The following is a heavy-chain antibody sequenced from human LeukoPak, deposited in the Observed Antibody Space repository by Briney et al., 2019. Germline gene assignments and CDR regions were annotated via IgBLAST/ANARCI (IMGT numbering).Heavy chain of an antibody. CDR3: ARDYDVVVVAAEGTDGMDV. Sequence: GASVKLSCKASGYTFTSYGISWVRQAPGQGLEWMGWISAYNGNTNYAQKLQGRVTMTTDTSTSTAYMELRSLRPDDTAVYYCARDYDVVVVAAEGTDGMDVWGQGTTVTVS. CDR2: ISAYNGNT. CDR1: GYTFTSYG. D-gene: IGHD2-15*01. J-gene: IGHJ6*02. V-gene: IGHV1-18*01.